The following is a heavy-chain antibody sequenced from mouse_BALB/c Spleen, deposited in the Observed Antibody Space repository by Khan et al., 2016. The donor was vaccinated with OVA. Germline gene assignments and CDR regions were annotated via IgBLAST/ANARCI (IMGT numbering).Heavy chain of an antibody. CDR3: ARHNYGPFAY. V-gene: IGHV5-9-3*01. CDR2: ISSGGDYF. CDR1: GFTFSTFA. Sequence: EVELVESGGDLVKPGGSQKLSCSASGFTFSTFAMSWVRQTPEKRLEWVATISSGGDYFYYPDSVKGRFTISRDNAKNTLYMQMSSLTSEDTAMYYCARHNYGPFAYWGQGTLVTVSA. D-gene: IGHD1-1*01. J-gene: IGHJ3*01.